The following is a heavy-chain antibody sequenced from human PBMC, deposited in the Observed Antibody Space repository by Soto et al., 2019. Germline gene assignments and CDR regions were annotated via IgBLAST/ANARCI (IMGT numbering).Heavy chain of an antibody. Sequence: SETLSLTCAVYGGSFSGYYWSWIRQPPGKGLEWIGEINHSGSTNYNPSLKSRVTIPVDTSKNQFSLKLSSVTAADTAVYYCARGRFRQTFDYWGQGTLVTVSS. D-gene: IGHD3-10*01. V-gene: IGHV4-34*01. J-gene: IGHJ4*02. CDR2: INHSGST. CDR3: ARGRFRQTFDY. CDR1: GGSFSGYY.